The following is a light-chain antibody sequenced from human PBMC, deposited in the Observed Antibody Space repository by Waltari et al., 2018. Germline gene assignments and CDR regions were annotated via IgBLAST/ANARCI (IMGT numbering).Light chain of an antibody. CDR3: QHYVRLPVT. CDR2: GAS. Sequence: EIVLTQSPGTLSLSPGERATPSCSARQRVSRTLAWYQQKPGQAPRLLIYGASTRATGIPERFSGGGSGTDFSLTISRLEPEDFAVYYCQHYVRLPVTFGQGTKVEIK. V-gene: IGKV3-20*01. CDR1: QRVSRT. J-gene: IGKJ1*01.